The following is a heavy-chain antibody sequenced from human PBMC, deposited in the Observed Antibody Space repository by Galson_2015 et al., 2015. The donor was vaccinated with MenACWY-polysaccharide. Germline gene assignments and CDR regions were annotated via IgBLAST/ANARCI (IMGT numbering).Heavy chain of an antibody. V-gene: IGHV3-23*01. Sequence: SLRLSCAASGFTFSSYAMSWVRQAPGKGLEWVSSISGSGGSPYYADSVKGRFTVSRDNSKDTLYLQMNSLTAEDTAVYYCAKTLESRWATVQILIFDYWGRGTLVTVSS. CDR3: AKTLESRWATVQILIFDY. CDR2: ISGSGGSP. J-gene: IGHJ4*02. D-gene: IGHD4-11*01. CDR1: GFTFSSYA.